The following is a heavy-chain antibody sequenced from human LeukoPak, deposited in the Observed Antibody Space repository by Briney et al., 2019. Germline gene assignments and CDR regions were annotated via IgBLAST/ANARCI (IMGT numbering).Heavy chain of an antibody. CDR2: ISYDGSNK. V-gene: IGHV3-30*03. CDR3: ARDFGGSGSDY. J-gene: IGHJ4*02. Sequence: GGSLRLSCAASGFTFSSYGMHWVRQAPGKGLEWVAVISYDGSNKYYADSVKGRFTISRDNSKNTLYLQMNSLRAEDTAVYYCARDFGGSGSDYWGQGTLVTVSS. D-gene: IGHD3-10*01. CDR1: GFTFSSYG.